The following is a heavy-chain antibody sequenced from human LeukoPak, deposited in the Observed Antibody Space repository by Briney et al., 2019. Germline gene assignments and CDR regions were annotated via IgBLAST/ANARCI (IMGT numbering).Heavy chain of an antibody. J-gene: IGHJ4*02. Sequence: SETLSLTCTVSGGSTSSSSHYWGWIRQPPGKGLEWIGSIYYGGSTYYNPSLKSRVTMSVDTSKNQFSLKLSSVTAADTAVYYCARDLGRGSYGYWGQGTLVTVSS. CDR3: ARDLGRGSYGY. CDR2: IYYGGST. V-gene: IGHV4-39*07. CDR1: GGSTSSSSHY. D-gene: IGHD1-26*01.